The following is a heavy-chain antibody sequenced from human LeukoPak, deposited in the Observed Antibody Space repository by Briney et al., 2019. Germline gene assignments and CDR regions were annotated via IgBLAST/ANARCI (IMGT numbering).Heavy chain of an antibody. V-gene: IGHV4-38-2*02. Sequence: SETLSLTCTVSGYSISSGNFWGWIRQPPGKGLEYIGTIHLTGNTYYDPSLKSRVTISVDTSKNQISLSLRSVTAADTAVYYCARASRVSGSGTFDSWGQGTLVTVS. J-gene: IGHJ4*02. CDR3: ARASRVSGSGTFDS. D-gene: IGHD3-10*01. CDR2: IHLTGNT. CDR1: GYSISSGNF.